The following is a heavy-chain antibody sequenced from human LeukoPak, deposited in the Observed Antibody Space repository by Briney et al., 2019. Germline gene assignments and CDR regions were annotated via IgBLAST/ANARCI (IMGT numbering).Heavy chain of an antibody. CDR1: GFTFSSYS. CDR3: VRDLSTSWYYFEY. J-gene: IGHJ4*02. Sequence: GGSLRLACAASGFTFSSYSMHWVRQAPGKGLVWVSRINGDGSSTDYADSVKGRFTISRDNARNTLYLQMNSLRAEDTAVYYCVRDLSTSWYYFEYWGQGTLVTVSS. V-gene: IGHV3-74*01. CDR2: INGDGSST. D-gene: IGHD6-13*01.